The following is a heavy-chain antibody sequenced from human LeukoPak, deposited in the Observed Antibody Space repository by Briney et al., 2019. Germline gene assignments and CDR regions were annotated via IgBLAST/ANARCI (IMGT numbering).Heavy chain of an antibody. CDR1: GGTFSSYA. J-gene: IGHJ4*02. V-gene: IGHV1-69*04. CDR2: IIPIPGIA. Sequence: GASVKVSCKASGGTFSSYAISWVRQAPGQGLEWMGRIIPIPGIANYAQKFQGRVTITADKSTSTAYMELSSLRSEDTAVYYCARGNSSSWVDYWGQGTLVTVSS. CDR3: ARGNSSSWVDY. D-gene: IGHD6-6*01.